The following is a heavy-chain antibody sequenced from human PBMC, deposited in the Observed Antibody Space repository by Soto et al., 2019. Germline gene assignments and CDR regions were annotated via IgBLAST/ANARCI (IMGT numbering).Heavy chain of an antibody. D-gene: IGHD4-17*01. V-gene: IGHV3-23*01. CDR2: ISGGSGSI. Sequence: PGGSLRLSCAASGFSFSNYAMSWVRQAPGKGLEWVSAISGGSGSIYYADSVKGRFTISRDNSKNTLYLQMNSLRAEDTAVYYCAKDPRKTSPPEEHFQHWGQGTLVTVSS. J-gene: IGHJ1*01. CDR1: GFSFSNYA. CDR3: AKDPRKTSPPEEHFQH.